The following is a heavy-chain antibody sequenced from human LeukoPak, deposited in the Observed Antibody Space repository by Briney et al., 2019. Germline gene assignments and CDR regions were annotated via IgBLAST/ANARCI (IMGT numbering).Heavy chain of an antibody. CDR1: GFTFSSYA. J-gene: IGHJ4*02. CDR2: ISGSGGST. Sequence: GGSLRLSCAASGFTFSSYAMSWVRQAPGKGLEWVSAISGSGGSTYYADSVKGRFTISRDNSKNTLYLQMSSLRAEDTAVYYCAKGGVGATKFDYWGQGTLVTVSS. V-gene: IGHV3-23*01. CDR3: AKGGVGATKFDY. D-gene: IGHD1-26*01.